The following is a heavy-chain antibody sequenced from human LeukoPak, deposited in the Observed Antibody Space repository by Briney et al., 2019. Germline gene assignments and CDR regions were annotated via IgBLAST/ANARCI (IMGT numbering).Heavy chain of an antibody. CDR3: ARAHTTGWY. CDR2: INPNAGGT. D-gene: IGHD6-19*01. CDR1: GYTFIDYY. Sequence: ASVKVSCKASGYTFIDYYVHWVRHAPVQGLEWMGWINPNAGGTNYAQKFQGRVTMAWDTSITTTYMELSRLTSDDTAVYYCARAHTTGWYWGQGTQVTVSS. J-gene: IGHJ4*02. V-gene: IGHV1-2*02.